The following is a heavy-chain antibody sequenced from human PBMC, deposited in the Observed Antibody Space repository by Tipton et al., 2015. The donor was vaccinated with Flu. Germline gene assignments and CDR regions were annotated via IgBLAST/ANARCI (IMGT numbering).Heavy chain of an antibody. CDR3: ARDKASYFDF. CDR1: GFTFSSYW. CDR2: INQDGGDK. V-gene: IGHV3-7*01. J-gene: IGHJ4*02. Sequence: SLRLSCAASGFTFSSYWMSWVRQAPGKALEWVANINQDGGDKNYVDSVKGRFTISRDNAENSLYLQMNSLRAEDTAAYYCARDKASYFDFWGQGTLVTVSS.